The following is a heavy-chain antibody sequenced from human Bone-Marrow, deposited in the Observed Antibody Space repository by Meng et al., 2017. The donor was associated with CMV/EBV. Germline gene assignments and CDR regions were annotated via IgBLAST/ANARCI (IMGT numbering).Heavy chain of an antibody. CDR2: ISSSGSTI. Sequence: GGSLRLSCAASGFTFSSYEMNWVRQAPGEGLEWVSYISSSGSTIYYADSVKGRFTISRDNAKNSLYLQMNSLRAEDTAVYYCARDKAHYDHRGDYGMDVWGQGNTV. V-gene: IGHV3-48*03. D-gene: IGHD3-3*01. CDR1: GFTFSSYE. CDR3: ARDKAHYDHRGDYGMDV. J-gene: IGHJ6*02.